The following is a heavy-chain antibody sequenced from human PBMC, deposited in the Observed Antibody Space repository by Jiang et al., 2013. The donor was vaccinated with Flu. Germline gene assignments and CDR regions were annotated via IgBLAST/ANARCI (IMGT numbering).Heavy chain of an antibody. V-gene: IGHV3-9*01. CDR1: GFTFDDYA. CDR2: ISWNSGSI. Sequence: VQLVESGGGLVQPGRSLRLSCAASGFTFDDYAMHWVRQAPGKGLEWVSGISWNSGSIGYADSVKGRFTISRDNAKNSLYLQMNSLRAEDTALYYCAKGRGGSGSYEYFQHWARAPWSPSPQ. D-gene: IGHD3-10*01. J-gene: IGHJ1*01. CDR3: AKGRGGSGSYEYFQH.